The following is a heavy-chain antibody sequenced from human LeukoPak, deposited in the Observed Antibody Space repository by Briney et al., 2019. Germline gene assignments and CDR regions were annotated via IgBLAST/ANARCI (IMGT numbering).Heavy chain of an antibody. CDR1: GFSLTTYA. D-gene: IGHD2-21*01. V-gene: IGHV3-23*01. CDR3: AKDRAYPNDVFDI. Sequence: GGSLRLSCAASGFSLTTYAMSWVRQAPGKGLEWVSALSGDGAATWYADSVKGRFTISRDTSTSTLFLQMNGLRADDTALYYCAKDRAYPNDVFDIWSQGTMVTVS. J-gene: IGHJ3*02. CDR2: LSGDGAAT.